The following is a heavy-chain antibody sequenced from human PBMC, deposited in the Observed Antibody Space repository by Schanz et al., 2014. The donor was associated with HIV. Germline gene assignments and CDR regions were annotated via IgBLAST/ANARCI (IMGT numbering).Heavy chain of an antibody. CDR1: GYTFTYYY. V-gene: IGHV1-46*01. CDR3: ASSRLLWFGELFDN. CDR2: INPSGGET. Sequence: QEQLVQSGAEVKKPGASVKVSCTASGYTFTYYYVHWMRQAPGQGLEWVGIINPSGGETSYAQKFQDRVTVTRDTSTSTVYMELSSLRSEDTAVYFCASSRLLWFGELFDNWGQGTLVTVSS. J-gene: IGHJ4*02. D-gene: IGHD3-10*01.